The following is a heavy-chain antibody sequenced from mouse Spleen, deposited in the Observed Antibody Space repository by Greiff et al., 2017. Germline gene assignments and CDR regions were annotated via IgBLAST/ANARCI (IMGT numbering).Heavy chain of an antibody. CDR1: GYAFSGSY. CDR2: IYPGDEDT. V-gene: IGHV1-82*01. CDR3: ARSNWDGGYYFDY. J-gene: IGHJ2*01. Sequence: QVHVKQSGPELVEPGASVKISCKASGYAFSGSYINWVNQRPGKGLEWIGRIYPGDEDTNYNGKFKGKATLTADKSSSTVYMQLSSLTSEDSAVYFCARSNWDGGYYFDYWGQGTTLTVSS. D-gene: IGHD4-1*02.